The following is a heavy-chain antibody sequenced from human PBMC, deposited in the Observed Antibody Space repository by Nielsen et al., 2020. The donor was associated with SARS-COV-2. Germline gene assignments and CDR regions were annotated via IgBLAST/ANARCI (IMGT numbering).Heavy chain of an antibody. J-gene: IGHJ5*02. CDR2: IYYSGST. V-gene: IGHV4-59*01. CDR3: ARIAPITIFGVVSWFDP. D-gene: IGHD3-3*01. Sequence: WIRQPPGKGLEWIGYIYYSGSTNCNPSLKSRVTISVDTSKNQFSLKLSSVTAADTAVYYCARIAPITIFGVVSWFDPWGQGTLVTVSS.